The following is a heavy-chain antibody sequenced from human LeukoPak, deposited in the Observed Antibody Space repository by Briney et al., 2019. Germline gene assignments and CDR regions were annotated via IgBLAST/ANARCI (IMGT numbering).Heavy chain of an antibody. Sequence: PGGSLRLSCVASGFTLSNYLMNWVRQAPGKGLEWVSGISHSGSSIYYADSVKGRFTISRDNSKNTLYLQMDRLRVEDTAVYYCAMALDYWGQGTLVTVSS. CDR3: AMALDY. V-gene: IGHV3-23*01. CDR1: GFTLSNYL. J-gene: IGHJ4*02. CDR2: ISHSGSSI.